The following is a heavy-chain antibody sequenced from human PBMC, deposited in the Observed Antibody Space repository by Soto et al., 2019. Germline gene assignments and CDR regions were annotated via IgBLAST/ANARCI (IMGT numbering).Heavy chain of an antibody. Sequence: SETLSLTCTVSGGSISSGGYYWSWIRQHPGKGLEWIGYIYYSGSTYYNPSLKSRVTISVDTSKNQFSLKLSSVTAADTAVYYCARVGFWSGYSYYMDVWGKGTTVTVSS. CDR1: GGSISSGGYY. D-gene: IGHD3-3*01. V-gene: IGHV4-31*03. CDR2: IYYSGST. J-gene: IGHJ6*03. CDR3: ARVGFWSGYSYYMDV.